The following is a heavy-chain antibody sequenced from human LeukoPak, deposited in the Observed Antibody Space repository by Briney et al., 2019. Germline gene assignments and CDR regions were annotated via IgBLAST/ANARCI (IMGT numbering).Heavy chain of an antibody. J-gene: IGHJ1*01. CDR3: AKDRNFEGGTTAGYFHL. CDR2: ISYDGTDK. V-gene: IGHV3-30*18. D-gene: IGHD1-7*01. Sequence: GRSLRLSCAASGFIFSSYGMHCVRQAPGKGLEWAAVISYDGTDKDYADSVKGRFTISRDNSNNTLYLQMNSLRAEDTAVYYCAKDRNFEGGTTAGYFHLWGQGTLVTVSS. CDR1: GFIFSSYG.